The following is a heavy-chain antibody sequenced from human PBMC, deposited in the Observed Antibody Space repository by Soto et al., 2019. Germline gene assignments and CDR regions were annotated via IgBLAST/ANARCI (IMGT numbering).Heavy chain of an antibody. CDR1: GGSISSGNDY. V-gene: IGHV4-30-4*08. Sequence: QVQLQESGPGLVKPSQTVSLTCTVSGGSISSGNDYWSWIRQPPWKGLEWIGYIHYSGNTNYNPSLKSRLTMSVDTSKNQFSLKLSSVTAADTAVYYCARDQGYHYDSWGQGTLVTVSS. CDR3: ARDQGYHYDS. D-gene: IGHD2-15*01. J-gene: IGHJ5*01. CDR2: IHYSGNT.